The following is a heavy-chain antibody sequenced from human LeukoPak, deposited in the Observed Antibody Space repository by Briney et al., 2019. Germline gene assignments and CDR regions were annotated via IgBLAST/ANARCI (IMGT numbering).Heavy chain of an antibody. CDR2: INPNGGGT. CDR3: ARATAFLLWFGELMGAFDI. Sequence: ASVKVSCKASGYTFTGYYMHWVRQAPGQGLEWMGWINPNGGGTNYAQKFQGRVTMTRDTSISTAYMELSRLRSDDTAVYYCARATAFLLWFGELMGAFDIWGQGTMVTVSS. J-gene: IGHJ3*02. CDR1: GYTFTGYY. V-gene: IGHV1-2*02. D-gene: IGHD3-10*01.